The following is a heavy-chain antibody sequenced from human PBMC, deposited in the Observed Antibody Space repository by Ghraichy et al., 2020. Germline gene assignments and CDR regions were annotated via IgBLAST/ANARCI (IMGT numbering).Heavy chain of an antibody. J-gene: IGHJ2*01. Sequence: GGSLRLSCAAFGFTFSKHGIHWVRQAPGKGLEWVAVISYDGNNKYYGDSGKGRFIISRDNSKNTLYLQMNTLRAEDTAIYYCARDVGPGATLNWCFDVWGRGTLVTVSS. CDR2: ISYDGNNK. CDR1: GFTFSKHG. CDR3: ARDVGPGATLNWCFDV. V-gene: IGHV3-30*03. D-gene: IGHD2-2*01.